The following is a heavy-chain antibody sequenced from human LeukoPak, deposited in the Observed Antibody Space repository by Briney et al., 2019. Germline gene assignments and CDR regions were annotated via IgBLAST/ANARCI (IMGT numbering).Heavy chain of an antibody. CDR1: GFTFSSYW. J-gene: IGHJ6*02. CDR2: IKQDGSEK. Sequence: GGSLRLSCVASGFTFSSYWMSWVRQAPGKGLEWVANIKQDGSEKYYVDSVKGRFTISRDNAKNSLYLQMNSLRAEDTAVYYCATTITMVRGVRPYYYYYGMDVWGQGTTVTVSS. D-gene: IGHD3-10*01. V-gene: IGHV3-7*01. CDR3: ATTITMVRGVRPYYYYYGMDV.